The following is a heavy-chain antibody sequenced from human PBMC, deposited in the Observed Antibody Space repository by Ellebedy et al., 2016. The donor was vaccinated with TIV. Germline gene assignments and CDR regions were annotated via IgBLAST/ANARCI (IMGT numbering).Heavy chain of an antibody. V-gene: IGHV6-1*01. Sequence: SETLSLXCAISGDSVSSDSVAWNWIRQSPSRGLEWLGRTYYRSKWSNDYAVSVKSRITINPDSSKNQFSLQLNSVTPEDTAVYYCARWDHGGAYFDYWGQGTLVTVSS. CDR1: GDSVSSDSVA. D-gene: IGHD2-15*01. CDR2: TYYRSKWSN. CDR3: ARWDHGGAYFDY. J-gene: IGHJ4*02.